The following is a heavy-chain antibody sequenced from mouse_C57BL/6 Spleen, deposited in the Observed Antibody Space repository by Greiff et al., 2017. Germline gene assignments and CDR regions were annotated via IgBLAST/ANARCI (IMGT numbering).Heavy chain of an antibody. CDR1: GYTFTSYW. D-gene: IGHD1-1*01. V-gene: IGHV1-64*01. CDR2: IHPNSGST. Sequence: QVQLQQPGAELVKPGASVKLSCKASGYTFTSYWMHWVKQRPGQGLEWIGMIHPNSGSTNYNEKFKSKATLTVDKSSSTAYMQLSSLTSEDSAVYYCARLGYYGIIFDYWGKGTTLTVSS. J-gene: IGHJ2*01. CDR3: ARLGYYGIIFDY.